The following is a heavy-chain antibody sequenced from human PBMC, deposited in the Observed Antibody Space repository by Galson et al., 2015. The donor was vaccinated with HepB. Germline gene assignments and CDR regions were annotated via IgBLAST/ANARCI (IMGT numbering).Heavy chain of an antibody. Sequence: PALVKPTQTLTLTCTFSGFSLNSRGVGVGWIRQPPGKALEWLALLFWDDDQRYTPLLKSRLSVTKGTSKNQVVLKLNSVDPVDTAQYYCAHMDWVLTSVAYWGQGTLVSVSS. CDR3: AHMDWVLTSVAY. V-gene: IGHV2-5*02. CDR2: LFWDDDQ. J-gene: IGHJ4*02. CDR1: GFSLNSRGVG. D-gene: IGHD2-8*02.